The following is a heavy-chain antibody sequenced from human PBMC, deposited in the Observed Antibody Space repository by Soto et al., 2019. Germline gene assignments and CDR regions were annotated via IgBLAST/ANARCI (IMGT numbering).Heavy chain of an antibody. Sequence: SETLSLTCTVSGSSISSYYWSWIRQPPGKGLEWIGYIYYSGSTNYNPSLKSRVTISVDTSKNQFSLKLSSVTAADTAVYYCARVKGENSRYYEFWSGYWYFDYWGQGTLVTVSS. D-gene: IGHD3-3*01. CDR2: IYYSGST. V-gene: IGHV4-59*01. CDR3: ARVKGENSRYYEFWSGYWYFDY. CDR1: GSSISSYY. J-gene: IGHJ4*02.